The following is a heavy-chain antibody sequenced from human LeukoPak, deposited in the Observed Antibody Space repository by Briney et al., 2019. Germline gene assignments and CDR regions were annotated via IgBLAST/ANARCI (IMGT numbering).Heavy chain of an antibody. CDR3: ARHWAGGTGGMDV. CDR2: IRGKAASYAT. D-gene: IGHD6-13*01. Sequence: PGGSLRLSCAASGFTFSGAGFHWVRQASGKGLEWIGRIRGKAASYATAYTASVKGRFTISRDDSKNTAYLQINSLKTEDTAVYYCARHWAGGTGGMDVWGQGTTVTVSS. CDR1: GFTFSGAG. J-gene: IGHJ6*02. V-gene: IGHV3-73*01.